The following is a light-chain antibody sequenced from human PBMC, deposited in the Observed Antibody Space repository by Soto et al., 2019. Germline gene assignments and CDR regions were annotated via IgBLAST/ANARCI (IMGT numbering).Light chain of an antibody. V-gene: IGLV2-14*01. CDR1: SNDVGGYNY. CDR2: EVS. J-gene: IGLJ1*01. Sequence: QSVLTQPASVSGSPGQSITISCTGSSNDVGGYNYASWYQQHPGQAPKLIIYEVSDRPSGVSPRFSGSKSGNTASLTISGLQVEDEADYFCTSYTSTIPYVFGSGTKVTVL. CDR3: TSYTSTIPYV.